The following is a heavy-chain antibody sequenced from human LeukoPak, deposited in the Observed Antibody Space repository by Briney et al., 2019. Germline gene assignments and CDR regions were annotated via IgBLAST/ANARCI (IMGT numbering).Heavy chain of an antibody. J-gene: IGHJ3*02. CDR1: GFTFSSYV. Sequence: GGSLRLSCAASGFTFSSYVMHWVRQATGKGLEWVSAIGTAGDTYYPGSVKGRFTISRENAKNSLYLQMNSLRAEDTAVYYCARAVRTYYDFWSPHAFDIWGQGTMVTVSS. V-gene: IGHV3-13*01. CDR2: IGTAGDT. CDR3: ARAVRTYYDFWSPHAFDI. D-gene: IGHD3-3*01.